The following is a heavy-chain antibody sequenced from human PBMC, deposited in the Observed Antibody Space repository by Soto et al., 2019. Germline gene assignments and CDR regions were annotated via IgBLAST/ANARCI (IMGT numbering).Heavy chain of an antibody. CDR2: ISGSGGST. D-gene: IGHD2-15*01. Sequence: LRLSCAASGFTFSSYAMSWVRQAPGKGLEWVSAISGSGGSTYYADSVKGRFTISRDNSKNTLYLQMNSLRAEDTAVYYCAKDSQIHRARGVVYGMDVWGQGTTVTVSS. V-gene: IGHV3-23*01. J-gene: IGHJ6*02. CDR1: GFTFSSYA. CDR3: AKDSQIHRARGVVYGMDV.